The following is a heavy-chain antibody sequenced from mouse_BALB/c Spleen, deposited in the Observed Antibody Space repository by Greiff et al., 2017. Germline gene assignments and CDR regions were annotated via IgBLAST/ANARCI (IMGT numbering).Heavy chain of an antibody. CDR2: IWAGGST. Sequence: VKLVESGPGLVAPSQSLSITCTVSGFSLTSYGVHWVRQPPGKGLEWLGVIWAGGSTNYNSALMSRLSISKDNSKSQVFLKMNSLQTDDPAMYYCARERLCHAMDYWGQGTSVTVSS. J-gene: IGHJ4*01. CDR1: GFSLTSYG. V-gene: IGHV2-9*02. CDR3: ARERLCHAMDY. D-gene: IGHD3-3*01.